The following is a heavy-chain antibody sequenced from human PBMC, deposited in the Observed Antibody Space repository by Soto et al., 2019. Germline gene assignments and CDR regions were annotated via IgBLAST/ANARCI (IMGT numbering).Heavy chain of an antibody. V-gene: IGHV4-31*02. CDR3: AGDKDLVPTVWGS. Sequence: QVHLQESGPGLVRPSETLSLSCSVSGDSMATGGHYYNWIRHLPGKGLEWIGYIYYSGTTHYSPYLSPRATISIATSKNQFSLRLISVTAADTALYFCAGDKDLVPTVWGSWGQGIQVTVSS. J-gene: IGHJ5*02. CDR1: GDSMATGGHY. CDR2: IYYSGTT. D-gene: IGHD7-27*01.